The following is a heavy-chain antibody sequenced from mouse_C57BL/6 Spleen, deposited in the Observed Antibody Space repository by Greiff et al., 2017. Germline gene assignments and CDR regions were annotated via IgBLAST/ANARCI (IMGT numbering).Heavy chain of an antibody. CDR2: IWSGGST. V-gene: IGHV2-2*01. Sequence: VQGVESGPGLVQPSQSLSITCTVSGFSLTSYGVHWVRQSPGKGLEWLGVIWSGGSTDYNAAFISRLSISKDNSKSQVFFKMNSLQADDTAIYYCASTTGRYWYFDVWGTGTTVTVSS. D-gene: IGHD1-1*01. CDR3: ASTTGRYWYFDV. J-gene: IGHJ1*03. CDR1: GFSLTSYG.